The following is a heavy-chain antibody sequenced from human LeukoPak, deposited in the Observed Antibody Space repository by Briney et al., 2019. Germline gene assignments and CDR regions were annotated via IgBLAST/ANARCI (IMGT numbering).Heavy chain of an antibody. D-gene: IGHD2-21*01. V-gene: IGHV3-30*18. J-gene: IGHJ4*02. CDR2: ISYDGSNK. CDR3: AKESGLAYFDY. CDR1: GFTFSSYG. Sequence: PGWSLRLSCAASGFTFSSYGMHWVRQAPGKGLEWVAVISYDGSNKYYADSVKGRFTISRDNSKNTLYLQMNSLRAEDTAVYYCAKESGLAYFDYWGQGTLVTVSS.